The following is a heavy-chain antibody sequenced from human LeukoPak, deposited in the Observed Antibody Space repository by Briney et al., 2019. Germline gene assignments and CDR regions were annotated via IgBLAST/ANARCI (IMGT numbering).Heavy chain of an antibody. J-gene: IGHJ4*02. D-gene: IGHD2-2*01. CDR1: GGSFSGYY. V-gene: IGHV4-34*01. CDR2: INHSGST. CDR3: ASSLCSSTSCSLDY. Sequence: SETLSLTCAVYGGSFSGYYWSWIRQPPGKGLEWIGEINHSGSTNYNPSLKSRVAISVDTSKNQFSLKLSSVTAADTAVYYCASSLCSSTSCSLDYWGQGTLVTVSS.